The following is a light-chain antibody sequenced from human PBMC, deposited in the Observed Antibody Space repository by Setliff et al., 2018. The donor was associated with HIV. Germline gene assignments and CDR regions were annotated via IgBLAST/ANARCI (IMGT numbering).Light chain of an antibody. CDR2: EVS. Sequence: QSALAQPASVSGSPGQSITISCTGTSSDVGRHNYVSWYQQHPGKAPKLLIYEVSNRPSGVSNRFSGSKSGNTASLTISGLQADDEADYYCSSFTSSTPSVFGTGTRSPS. CDR1: SSDVGRHNY. J-gene: IGLJ1*01. CDR3: SSFTSSTPSV. V-gene: IGLV2-14*01.